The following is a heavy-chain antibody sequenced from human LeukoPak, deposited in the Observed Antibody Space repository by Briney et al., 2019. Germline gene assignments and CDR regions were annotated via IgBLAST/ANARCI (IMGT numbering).Heavy chain of an antibody. CDR1: GGSNSSGGYY. J-gene: IGHJ4*02. Sequence: SETLSLTCTVSGGSNSSGGYYWSWIRQPPGQGLEWIGYIYHSGSTYSNPSLKSRVTISVDRSKNQFSLKLSSVTAADTAVYYCATYYYDSSGYYLDYWDQGTLVTVSS. CDR2: IYHSGST. CDR3: ATYYYDSSGYYLDY. V-gene: IGHV4-30-2*01. D-gene: IGHD3-22*01.